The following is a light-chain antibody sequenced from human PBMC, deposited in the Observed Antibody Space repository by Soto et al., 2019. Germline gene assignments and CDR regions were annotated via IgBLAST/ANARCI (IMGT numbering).Light chain of an antibody. Sequence: QSALTQPAPVSGSPGQSIAISCTGTRSDVGGYNYVSWYQQPPGKAPKLIIYDGSDRPSGVSNRFSGSKSGNTASLTISGLQADDEADYYCSSYTSQSTVVFGGGTKLTVL. V-gene: IGLV2-14*01. CDR3: SSYTSQSTVV. J-gene: IGLJ3*02. CDR1: RSDVGGYNY. CDR2: DGS.